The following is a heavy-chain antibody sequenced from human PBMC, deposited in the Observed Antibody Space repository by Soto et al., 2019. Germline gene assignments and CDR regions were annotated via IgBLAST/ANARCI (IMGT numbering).Heavy chain of an antibody. CDR3: ANSLDYDFWSGKGGYGMDV. J-gene: IGHJ6*02. CDR2: ISGSGGST. CDR1: GFTFSSYA. Sequence: PGGSLRLSCAASGFTFSSYAMSWVRQAPGKGLEWVSAISGSGGSTYYADSVKGRFTISRDNSKNTLYLQMNSLRAEDTAVYYCANSLDYDFWSGKGGYGMDVWGQGTTVT. D-gene: IGHD3-3*01. V-gene: IGHV3-23*01.